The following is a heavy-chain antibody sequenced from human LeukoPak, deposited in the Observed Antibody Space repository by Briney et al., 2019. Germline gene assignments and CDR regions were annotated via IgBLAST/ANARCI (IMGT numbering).Heavy chain of an antibody. CDR3: AKTYSFHFDY. CDR1: GFTFSSSA. CDR2: ISGSGGST. J-gene: IGHJ4*02. Sequence: PGGSLRLSCAGSGFTFSSSAMSWVRQAPGQGLEWVSAISGSGGSTNHADSVKGRFTISRDNSKNMLYLQMNSLRAEDTAVYYCAKTYSFHFDYWGQGTLVTVSS. D-gene: IGHD5-18*01. V-gene: IGHV3-23*01.